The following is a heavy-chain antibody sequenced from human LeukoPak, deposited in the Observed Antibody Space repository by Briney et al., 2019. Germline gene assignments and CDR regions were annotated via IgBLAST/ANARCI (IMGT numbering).Heavy chain of an antibody. CDR2: ISAYNGNT. CDR1: GYTFASYG. Sequence: ASVKVSGMASGYTFASYGISWVRQAPGQGLEWMRWISAYNGNTNYAQKLQGRVTMTTDTSTSTACIELRSVRSDDTAVYYCARDGSPYYYDSSGYNYWGQGTLVTVSS. D-gene: IGHD3-22*01. CDR3: ARDGSPYYYDSSGYNY. J-gene: IGHJ4*02. V-gene: IGHV1-18*01.